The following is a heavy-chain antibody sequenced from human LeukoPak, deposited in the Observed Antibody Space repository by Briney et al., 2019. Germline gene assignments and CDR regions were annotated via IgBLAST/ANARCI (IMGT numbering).Heavy chain of an antibody. CDR1: GGTFSIYA. CDR2: IIPIFGTA. D-gene: IGHD4-11*01. Sequence: ASVNVSCKASGGTFSIYAISWVRQAPGQGLEWMGGIIPIFGTANYAQKFQGRVTITADESTSTAYMELSSLRSEDTAVYYCARDDSNYAMDYWGQGTLVTVSS. J-gene: IGHJ4*02. V-gene: IGHV1-69*13. CDR3: ARDDSNYAMDY.